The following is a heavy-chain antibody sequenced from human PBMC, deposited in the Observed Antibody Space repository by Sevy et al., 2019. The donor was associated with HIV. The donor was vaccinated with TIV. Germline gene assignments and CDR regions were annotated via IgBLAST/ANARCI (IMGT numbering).Heavy chain of an antibody. D-gene: IGHD2-21*01. CDR3: AKDYSSYGTSPHYFDS. CDR1: GFIFDDYA. J-gene: IGHJ4*02. Sequence: GGSLRLSCAASGFIFDDYAMHWVRQPPGKGLEWVSGISWNSGSIGYADSVKGRFTICRDNAKNSLYLQMNSLRAEDTAFYYCAKDYSSYGTSPHYFDSWGQGSMVTVSS. V-gene: IGHV3-9*01. CDR2: ISWNSGSI.